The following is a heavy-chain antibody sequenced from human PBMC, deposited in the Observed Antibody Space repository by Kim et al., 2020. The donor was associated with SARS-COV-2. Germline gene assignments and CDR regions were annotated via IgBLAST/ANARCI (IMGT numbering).Heavy chain of an antibody. Sequence: SETLSLTCTVSGGSISSSSYYWGWIRQPPGKGLEWIGSIFYSGSTYYNPSLKSRVTISVDTSKNQFSLKLSSVTAADTAVYYCARGYWYNWNYFDAFDIWGQGTMVTVSS. J-gene: IGHJ3*02. CDR1: GGSISSSSYY. CDR3: ARGYWYNWNYFDAFDI. V-gene: IGHV4-39*01. D-gene: IGHD1-7*01. CDR2: IFYSGST.